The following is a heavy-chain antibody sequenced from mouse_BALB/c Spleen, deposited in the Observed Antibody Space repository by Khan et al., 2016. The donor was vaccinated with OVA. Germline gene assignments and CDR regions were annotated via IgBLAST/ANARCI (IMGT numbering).Heavy chain of an antibody. J-gene: IGHJ4*01. CDR1: GFSLTNYG. CDR2: IWSDGST. Sequence: VKLLESGPGLAAPSQSLSITCTISGFSLTNYGVHWVRQPPGKGLEWLVVIWSDGSTTYNSALKSRLTITKDNSQSQVFLKMNSLKTDDTAIYFCARQPYYHYNIMDYWGQGTSVTVSS. CDR3: ARQPYYHYNIMDY. V-gene: IGHV2-6-1*01. D-gene: IGHD2-10*01.